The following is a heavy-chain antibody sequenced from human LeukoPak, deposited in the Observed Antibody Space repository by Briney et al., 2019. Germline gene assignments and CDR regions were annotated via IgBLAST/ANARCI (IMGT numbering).Heavy chain of an antibody. CDR2: IYYSGST. V-gene: IGHV4-30-4*01. Sequence: SETLSLTCTVSGGSISSGDYYWSWIRQPPGKGLEWIGYIYYSGSTYYNPSLKSRVTISVDTSKNQFSLKLSSVTAADTAMYYCARVGVRGVIRSYWGQGTLVTVSS. CDR3: ARVGVRGVIRSY. CDR1: GGSISSGDYY. D-gene: IGHD3-10*01. J-gene: IGHJ4*02.